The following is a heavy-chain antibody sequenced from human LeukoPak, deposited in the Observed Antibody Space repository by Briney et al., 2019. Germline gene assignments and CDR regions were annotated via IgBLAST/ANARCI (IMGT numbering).Heavy chain of an antibody. CDR2: IWYDGSNK. D-gene: IGHD3-22*01. CDR1: GFTFSSYG. Sequence: PGGSLRLSCAASGFTFSSYGMHWVRQAPGKGLEWVAVIWYDGSNKYYADSVKGRFTISRDNSKNTLYLQMNSLRAEDTVVYYCARVSFYDSSGYYPPDYWGQGTLVTVSS. J-gene: IGHJ4*02. CDR3: ARVSFYDSSGYYPPDY. V-gene: IGHV3-33*08.